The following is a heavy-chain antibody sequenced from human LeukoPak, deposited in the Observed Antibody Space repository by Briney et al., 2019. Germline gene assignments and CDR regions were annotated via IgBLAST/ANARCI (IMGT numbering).Heavy chain of an antibody. CDR3: ARDHYDSSGYPHPIDY. D-gene: IGHD3-22*01. J-gene: IGHJ4*02. CDR2: IDHSGST. CDR1: GYSISSGYY. V-gene: IGHV4-38-2*02. Sequence: PSETLSLTCSVSGYSISSGYYWGWIRQPPGKGLEWIGSIDHSGSTYYNPSLKSRVTISVVTSKNQFSLKLRSVTAADTAVYYCARDHYDSSGYPHPIDYWGQGTLVTVSS.